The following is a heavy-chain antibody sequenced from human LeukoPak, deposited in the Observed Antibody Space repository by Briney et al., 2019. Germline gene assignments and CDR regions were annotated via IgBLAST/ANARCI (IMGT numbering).Heavy chain of an antibody. Sequence: PGRSLRLSCAASGFTFSNYGVHWVRQAPGKGLEWVAVIRFDGSTKYYADSVRGRFTISRDNSKNTVYLEMNSLRAEDTAVYYCARAYSRESGYDFVFDNWGQGTLVSVSS. CDR2: IRFDGSTK. CDR1: GFTFSNYG. CDR3: ARAYSRESGYDFVFDN. V-gene: IGHV3-33*01. D-gene: IGHD5-12*01. J-gene: IGHJ4*02.